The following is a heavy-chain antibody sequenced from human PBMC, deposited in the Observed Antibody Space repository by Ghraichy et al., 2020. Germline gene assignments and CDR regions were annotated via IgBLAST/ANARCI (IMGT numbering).Heavy chain of an antibody. CDR2: IYYSGST. D-gene: IGHD2-15*01. CDR1: GGSISSGGYY. J-gene: IGHJ4*02. Sequence: SETLSLTCTVSGGSISSGGYYWSWIRQHPGKGLEWIGYIYYSGSTYYNPSLKSRVTISVDTSKNQFSLKLSSVTAADTAVYYCARVPVYCSGGSCYSGRFDYWGQGTLVTVSS. CDR3: ARVPVYCSGGSCYSGRFDY. V-gene: IGHV4-31*03.